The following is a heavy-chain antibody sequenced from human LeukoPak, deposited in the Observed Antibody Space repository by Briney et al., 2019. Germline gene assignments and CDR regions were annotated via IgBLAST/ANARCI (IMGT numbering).Heavy chain of an antibody. D-gene: IGHD6-19*01. CDR2: VHLDGRT. Sequence: SETLSLTCGVSGGSVINTNWWTWVRQPPGKGLEWIGEVHLDGRTNYNPSLESRLTMSVDVSENQVSLKLTSVTAADTAVYYCARGATPIAVRTLFDYWGQGTLVTVSS. J-gene: IGHJ4*02. V-gene: IGHV4-4*02. CDR3: ARGATPIAVRTLFDY. CDR1: GGSVINTNW.